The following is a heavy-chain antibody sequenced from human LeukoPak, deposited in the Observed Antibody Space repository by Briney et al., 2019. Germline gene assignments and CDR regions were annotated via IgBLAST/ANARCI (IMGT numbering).Heavy chain of an antibody. CDR1: GFTFSSYS. CDR3: ARVDPTTGYYYYMDV. CDR2: ISSSSSTI. Sequence: SGGSLRLSCAASGFTFSSYSMNWVRQAPGKGQEWVSYISSSSSTIYYADSVKGRFTISRDNAKNSLYLQMNSLRAEDTAVYYCARVDPTTGYYYYMDVWGKGTTVTVSS. J-gene: IGHJ6*03. D-gene: IGHD4-17*01. V-gene: IGHV3-48*01.